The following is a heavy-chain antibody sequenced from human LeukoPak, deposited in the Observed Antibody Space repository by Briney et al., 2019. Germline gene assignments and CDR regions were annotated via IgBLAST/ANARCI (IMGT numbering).Heavy chain of an antibody. CDR2: ISRTI. D-gene: IGHD2-21*02. Sequence: GGSLRLSCAASGFTFTTYIFNWFRQAPGKGLEWVAYISRTINYADSVKGRFTISRDNAKNSLYLQMNSLRAEDTAVYYCARDFAYCGGDCYYYFDYWGQGTLVTVSS. V-gene: IGHV3-48*01. J-gene: IGHJ4*02. CDR1: GFTFTTYI. CDR3: ARDFAYCGGDCYYYFDY.